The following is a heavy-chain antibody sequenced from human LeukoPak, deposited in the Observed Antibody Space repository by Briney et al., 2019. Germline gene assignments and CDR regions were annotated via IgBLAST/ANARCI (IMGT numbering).Heavy chain of an antibody. D-gene: IGHD3-10*01. CDR1: GFTFSNYI. J-gene: IGHJ4*02. CDR3: GRGVGYESGTFDS. V-gene: IGHV1-3*01. CDR2: INAGNGNT. Sequence: ASVKVSCKTSGFTFSNYIIQWVRQAPGQSLEWMGWINAGNGNTQYSQKFQGRVTITRDTSASTSYMDLSSLRSEDTAVYYCGRGVGYESGTFDSGGQGTLVTVSS.